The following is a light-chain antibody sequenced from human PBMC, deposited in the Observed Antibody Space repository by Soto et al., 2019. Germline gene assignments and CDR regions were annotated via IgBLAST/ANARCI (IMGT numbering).Light chain of an antibody. CDR3: QRRASLPL. V-gene: IGKV3-11*01. Sequence: EVVLTQSPATLSLSPGERATLSCRASQTISNYLNWYQQKPGQAPRLLIYDTSKRATGIPARFSGSGSGTAITLTISSLEAEDLSVYYCQRRASLPLFGPGTKVEIK. J-gene: IGKJ1*01. CDR1: QTISNY. CDR2: DTS.